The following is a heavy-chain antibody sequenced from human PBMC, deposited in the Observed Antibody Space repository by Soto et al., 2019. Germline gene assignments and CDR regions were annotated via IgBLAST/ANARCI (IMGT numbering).Heavy chain of an antibody. V-gene: IGHV3-48*02. Sequence: GGSLRLSCTASGFTFSSYGMNWVRQAPGKGLEWVSSISSSSSTIYYADSVRGRFTISRDNAKNSLYLQMNSLRDEDTAVYYCAREISVAGGHFDYWGQGTLVTVS. CDR2: ISSSSSTI. D-gene: IGHD6-19*01. CDR3: AREISVAGGHFDY. CDR1: GFTFSSYG. J-gene: IGHJ4*02.